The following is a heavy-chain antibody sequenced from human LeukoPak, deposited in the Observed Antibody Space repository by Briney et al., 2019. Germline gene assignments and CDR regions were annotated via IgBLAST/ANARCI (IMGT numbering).Heavy chain of an antibody. D-gene: IGHD6-6*01. CDR1: GGSISSSSYY. Sequence: SETLSLTCTVSGGSISSSSYYWGWIRQPPGKGLEWIGNIYYSGSTNYNPSLKSRVTISVDTSKDQFSLNLRSVTAADTAVFYCARVHRLVPGPFHIWGQGTMVIVSS. CDR3: ARVHRLVPGPFHI. V-gene: IGHV4-61*05. CDR2: IYYSGST. J-gene: IGHJ3*02.